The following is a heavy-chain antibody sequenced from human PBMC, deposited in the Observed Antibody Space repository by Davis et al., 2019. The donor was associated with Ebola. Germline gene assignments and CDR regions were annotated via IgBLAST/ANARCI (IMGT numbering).Heavy chain of an antibody. J-gene: IGHJ3*01. V-gene: IGHV6-1*01. CDR2: TYYNSKWYK. CDR3: ARGFFRDGFDV. CDR1: GDSVSSSGAA. Sequence: PSETLSLTCAISGDSVSSSGAAWIWIRQSPSRGLEWLGRTYYNSKWYKDYAVSLKSRITFNPDTSKNQFSLQLDSVTPEDTAIYYCARGFFRDGFDVWGQGTVITVSS. D-gene: IGHD3-3*01.